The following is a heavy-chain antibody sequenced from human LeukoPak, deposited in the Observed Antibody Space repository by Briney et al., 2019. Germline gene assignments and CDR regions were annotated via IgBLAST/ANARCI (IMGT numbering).Heavy chain of an antibody. D-gene: IGHD2/OR15-2a*01. CDR1: GGSISTSAFY. CDR2: IYDSGNE. J-gene: IGHJ6*03. CDR3: ARQISDYYYYYMDV. V-gene: IGHV4-39*01. Sequence: SETLSLTYTVSGGSISTSAFYWGWIRQPPGKGLEWIGSIYDSGNEFYNPSLKSRVTISADTSKNQFSLKLNSVTAADTAMYYCARQISDYYYYYMDVWGEGITVTVSS.